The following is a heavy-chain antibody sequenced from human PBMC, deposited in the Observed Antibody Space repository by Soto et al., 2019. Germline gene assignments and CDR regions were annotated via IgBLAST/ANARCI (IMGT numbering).Heavy chain of an antibody. CDR3: ARRRDASGSYFVS. CDR1: GFTFSSFA. Sequence: GGSLRLSCAASGFTFSSFAMSWVRQAPGKGLEWVSAINDSGGSTYSADSVKGRFTISRDNSMNTLYLQMNSLRADDTAVYYCARRRDASGSYFVSWSQGTLVTVSS. CDR2: INDSGGST. D-gene: IGHD3-10*01. V-gene: IGHV3-23*01. J-gene: IGHJ4*02.